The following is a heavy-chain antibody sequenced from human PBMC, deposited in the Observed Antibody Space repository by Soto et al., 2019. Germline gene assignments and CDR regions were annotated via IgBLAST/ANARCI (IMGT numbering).Heavy chain of an antibody. Sequence: ASVKVSCKASGYTFTSYGISWVRQAPGQGLEWMGWISAYNGNTNYAQKLQGRVTMTTDTSTSTAYMELRSLRSDDTAVYYCARDLLHPYCSSTSCYDGMYVWGQRTTVTVS. CDR1: GYTFTSYG. V-gene: IGHV1-18*01. CDR3: ARDLLHPYCSSTSCYDGMYV. J-gene: IGHJ6*02. CDR2: ISAYNGNT. D-gene: IGHD2-2*01.